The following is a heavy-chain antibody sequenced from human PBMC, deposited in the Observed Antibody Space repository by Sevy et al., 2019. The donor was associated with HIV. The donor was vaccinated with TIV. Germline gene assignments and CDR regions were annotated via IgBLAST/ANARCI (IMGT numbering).Heavy chain of an antibody. J-gene: IGHJ4*02. Sequence: SETLSLTCTVSGGSITSLYWNWIRQPPGKGLEWIANIYYNGHINYNPSLKSRVTLSLDTSKNQFSLRLSCVTAADTAMYYCAGENAWGSGYSWGQGTLVTVSS. V-gene: IGHV4-59*08. CDR1: GGSITSLY. CDR3: AGENAWGSGYS. D-gene: IGHD6-19*01. CDR2: IYYNGHI.